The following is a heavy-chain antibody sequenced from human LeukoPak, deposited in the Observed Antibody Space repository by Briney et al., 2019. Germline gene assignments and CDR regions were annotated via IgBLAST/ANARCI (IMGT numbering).Heavy chain of an antibody. CDR3: ARLRGYSFDF. CDR2: IYHDGNS. V-gene: IGHV4/OR15-8*02. CDR1: GASIVSSNW. Sequence: KPSETLSLTCVVSGASIVSSNWYSWVRQPPGKGLEWIGEIYHDGNSNYNPSLKSRVTISVDKSKNQFSLKLSSVTAADTAVFYCARLRGYSFDFWGRGTLVTVSS. J-gene: IGHJ4*02.